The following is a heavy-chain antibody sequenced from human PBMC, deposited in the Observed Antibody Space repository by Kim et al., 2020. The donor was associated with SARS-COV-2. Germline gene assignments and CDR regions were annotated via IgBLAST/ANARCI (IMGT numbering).Heavy chain of an antibody. CDR2: INHSGST. Sequence: SETLSLTCAVYGGSFSGYYWSWIRQPPGKGLEWIGEINHSGSTNYNPSLKSRVTISVDTSKNQFSLKLSSVTAADTAVYYCARGWYCSGGSCSIPFDYWGQGTLVTVSS. CDR3: ARGWYCSGGSCSIPFDY. CDR1: GGSFSGYY. J-gene: IGHJ4*02. V-gene: IGHV4-34*01. D-gene: IGHD2-15*01.